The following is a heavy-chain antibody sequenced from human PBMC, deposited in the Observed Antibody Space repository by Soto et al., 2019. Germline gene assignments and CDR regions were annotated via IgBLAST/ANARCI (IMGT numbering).Heavy chain of an antibody. J-gene: IGHJ4*02. D-gene: IGHD2-21*02. CDR2: INAGNGNT. Sequence: QAQLVQSGAEEKKPGASVKVSCKASGYTFTSYAMHWVRQAPGQRLEWMGWINAGNGNTKYSQKFQGRVTITRDTSASTAYMELSSLRSEDTGVYYCARAWVVVTAPDYWGQGTLVTVSS. V-gene: IGHV1-3*05. CDR1: GYTFTSYA. CDR3: ARAWVVVTAPDY.